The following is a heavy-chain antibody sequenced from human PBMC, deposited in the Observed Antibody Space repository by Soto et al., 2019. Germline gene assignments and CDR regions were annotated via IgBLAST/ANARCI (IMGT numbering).Heavy chain of an antibody. Sequence: GGSLRLSCAASGFTFSDHYMDWVRQAPGKGLEWVGRIRNEPKGYTTEYAATVKGRFTISRYDSKNTLYLQMNSLKTEDTAVYYCTRAIRLSGDAFDLWGQGTVVTVSS. V-gene: IGHV3-72*01. CDR2: IRNEPKGYTT. CDR1: GFTFSDHY. J-gene: IGHJ3*01. CDR3: TRAIRLSGDAFDL. D-gene: IGHD1-26*01.